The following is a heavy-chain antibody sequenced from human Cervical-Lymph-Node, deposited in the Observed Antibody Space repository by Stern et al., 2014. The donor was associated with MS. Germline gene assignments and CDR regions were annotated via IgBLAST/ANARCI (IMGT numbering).Heavy chain of an antibody. Sequence: VKLVESGGGVVQPGRSLRLSCAASGFTFSSYGMHWVRQAPGKGLEGVAVIWYDGSNKCYADSVKGRFTISRDNSKNTLYLQMNSLRAEDTAVYYCARDRARWLQLWFDPWGQGTLVTVSS. V-gene: IGHV3-33*01. CDR1: GFTFSSYG. J-gene: IGHJ5*02. CDR3: ARDRARWLQLWFDP. D-gene: IGHD5-24*01. CDR2: IWYDGSNK.